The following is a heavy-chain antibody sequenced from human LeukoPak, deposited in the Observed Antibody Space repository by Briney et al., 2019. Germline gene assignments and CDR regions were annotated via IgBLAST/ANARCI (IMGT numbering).Heavy chain of an antibody. V-gene: IGHV4-59*01. CDR2: IYYSGST. D-gene: IGHD1-1*01. CDR3: ARDGGYTHFDY. CDR1: GGSISSYY. Sequence: PSETLSLTCTVSGGSISSYYWSWIRQPPGKGLEWIGYIYYSGSTNYNPSPKSRVTISVETSKNQFSLKLSSVTAADTAVYYCARDGGYTHFDYWGQGTLVTVSS. J-gene: IGHJ4*02.